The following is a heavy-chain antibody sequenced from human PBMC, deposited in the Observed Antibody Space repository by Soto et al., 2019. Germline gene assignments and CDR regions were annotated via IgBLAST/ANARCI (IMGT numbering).Heavy chain of an antibody. CDR1: GFTFSTYS. D-gene: IGHD2-2*02. CDR2: ISSRSDI. Sequence: GSLRLSCVGSGFTFSTYSINWVRQAPGRGLEWVSSISSRSDIYYADSVKGRFTISRDNAKNSVSLQMNSLRAEDTAVYYCAREYTAWPLAYGLDVWGQGTTVTVSS. CDR3: AREYTAWPLAYGLDV. V-gene: IGHV3-21*01. J-gene: IGHJ6*02.